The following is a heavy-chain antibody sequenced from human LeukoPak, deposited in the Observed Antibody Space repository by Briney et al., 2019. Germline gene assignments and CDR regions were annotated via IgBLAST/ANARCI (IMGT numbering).Heavy chain of an antibody. V-gene: IGHV1-69*13. CDR2: TIPIFGTA. CDR1: GGTFSSYA. CDR3: ASGAARLYYYYGMDV. Sequence: VASVKVSCKASGGTFSSYAISWVRQAPGQGLEWMGGTIPIFGTANYAQKFQGRVTITADESTSTAYMELSSLRSEDTAVYYCASGAARLYYYYGMDVWGQGTTVTVSS. D-gene: IGHD6-6*01. J-gene: IGHJ6*02.